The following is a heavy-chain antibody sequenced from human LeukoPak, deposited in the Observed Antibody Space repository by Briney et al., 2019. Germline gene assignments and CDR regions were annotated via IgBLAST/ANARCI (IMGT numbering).Heavy chain of an antibody. D-gene: IGHD6-19*01. CDR3: ARSSSGWWDY. Sequence: PGGSLRLSCAASGFTFSEHYMSWIRQAPGKGLEWVATIKQDGGEKYYVDSVKGRFTISRDNAKNSLFLQMNSLRAEDTAVYYCARSSSGWWDYWGQGTLVTVPS. CDR2: IKQDGGEK. V-gene: IGHV3-7*01. CDR1: GFTFSEHY. J-gene: IGHJ4*02.